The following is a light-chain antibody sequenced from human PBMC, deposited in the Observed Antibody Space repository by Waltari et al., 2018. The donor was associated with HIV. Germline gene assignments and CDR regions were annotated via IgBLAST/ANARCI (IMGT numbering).Light chain of an antibody. CDR3: QQYDNLPRVRFLT. CDR1: QDISNY. CDR2: DAS. J-gene: IGKJ4*01. Sequence: DIQMTQSPSSLSASVGDRVTITCQASQDISNYLNWYQQKPGKAPKLLIYDASNLETGVPSRFSGSGSGTDFTFTISSLQPEDIATYYCQQYDNLPRVRFLTFGGGTKVEIK. V-gene: IGKV1-33*01.